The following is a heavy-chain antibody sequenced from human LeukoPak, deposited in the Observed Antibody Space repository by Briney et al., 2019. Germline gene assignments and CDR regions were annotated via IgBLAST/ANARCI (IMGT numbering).Heavy chain of an antibody. CDR2: IFYSGRT. D-gene: IGHD2-8*02. Sequence: PSETLSLTCSVSGASISRYYWTWIRQPPGKGLEWIGHIFYSGRTNYSPSLKSRVTMSVDTSKTQFSLNLRSVTAADTAVYFCARAGIVLGAEFDYWGQGTLVTVSP. J-gene: IGHJ4*02. CDR3: ARAGIVLGAEFDY. V-gene: IGHV4-59*01. CDR1: GASISRYY.